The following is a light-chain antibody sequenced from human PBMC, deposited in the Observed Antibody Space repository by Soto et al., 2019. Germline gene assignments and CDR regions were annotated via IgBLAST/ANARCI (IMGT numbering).Light chain of an antibody. V-gene: IGLV2-14*01. CDR2: DVS. CDR3: SSYTSSSTLV. Sequence: QSALTQPASVSASPGQSITISCTGTSSDVGGYKYVSWYQQDPGKAPKLMIYDVSTRPSGVSNRFSGSKSGNTASLTISGLQAEDEADYYCSSYTSSSTLVFGTGTKVTVL. CDR1: SSDVGGYKY. J-gene: IGLJ1*01.